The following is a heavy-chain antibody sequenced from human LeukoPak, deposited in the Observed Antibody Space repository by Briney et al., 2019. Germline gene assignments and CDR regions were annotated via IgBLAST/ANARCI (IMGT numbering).Heavy chain of an antibody. Sequence: GGSLRLSCAESGFTFGSYGMHWVRRAPGKGLEWVSVIWYDGSNKYYADSVKGRFTISRDNSKNTLYLQMNSLRAEDTAVYYCAREEWSGRYYAGYFDSWGQGTLVTVSS. V-gene: IGHV3-33*01. CDR1: GFTFGSYG. J-gene: IGHJ4*02. D-gene: IGHD1-26*01. CDR3: AREEWSGRYYAGYFDS. CDR2: IWYDGSNK.